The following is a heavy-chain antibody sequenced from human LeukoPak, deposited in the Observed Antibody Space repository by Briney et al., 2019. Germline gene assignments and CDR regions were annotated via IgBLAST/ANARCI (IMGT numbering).Heavy chain of an antibody. CDR3: AKDITYYSDSSGGGTFDY. J-gene: IGHJ4*02. Sequence: PGGSLRLSCAASGLIFDDYAMHWVRQAPGKGLEWVSGISWNSGSIGHADSVKGRFTISRDNARNSLYLQMNSLRPEDTALYYCAKDITYYSDSSGGGTFDYWGQGTLVTVSS. CDR1: GLIFDDYA. CDR2: ISWNSGSI. D-gene: IGHD3-22*01. V-gene: IGHV3-9*01.